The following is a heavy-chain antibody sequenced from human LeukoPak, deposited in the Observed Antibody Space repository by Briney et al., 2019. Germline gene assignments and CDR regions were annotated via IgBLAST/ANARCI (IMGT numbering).Heavy chain of an antibody. V-gene: IGHV4-38-2*02. CDR3: ARYQWNSGYDGSFDAFDI. Sequence: SETLSLTCTVSGYSISSGYYWGWIRQPPGKGLEWIGSIYYSGSTYYNPSLKSRVTISVDTSKNQFSLKLNSVTAADTAVYYCARYQWNSGYDGSFDAFDIWGQGTMVTVSS. CDR2: IYYSGST. CDR1: GYSISSGYY. D-gene: IGHD5-12*01. J-gene: IGHJ3*02.